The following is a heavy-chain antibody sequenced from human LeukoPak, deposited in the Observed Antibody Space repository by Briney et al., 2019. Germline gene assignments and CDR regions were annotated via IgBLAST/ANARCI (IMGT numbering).Heavy chain of an antibody. CDR3: APPPIAAAGN. CDR2: IKQDGSDK. CDR1: GFTFSSYW. J-gene: IGHJ4*02. Sequence: QAGGSLRLSCAASGFTFSSYWMSWVRQAPGKGLEWVANIKQDGSDKNYVDSVEGRFTISRDNAKKSLYLQMNSLRAEDTAVYYCAPPPIAAAGNWGQGTLVTVSS. D-gene: IGHD6-13*01. V-gene: IGHV3-7*01.